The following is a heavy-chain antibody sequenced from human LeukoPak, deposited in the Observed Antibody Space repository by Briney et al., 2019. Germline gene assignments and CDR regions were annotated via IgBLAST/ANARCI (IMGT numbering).Heavy chain of an antibody. V-gene: IGHV1-2*02. CDR2: INPNSGGT. CDR1: GYTFTGYY. Sequence: ASVKVSCKASGYTFTGYYMHWVRQAPGQGLEWMGWINPNSGGTNYAQKFQGRATMTRDTSISTAYMELSRLRSDDTAVYYCARVEGTAMLEFDPWGQGTLVTVSS. J-gene: IGHJ5*02. D-gene: IGHD5-18*01. CDR3: ARVEGTAMLEFDP.